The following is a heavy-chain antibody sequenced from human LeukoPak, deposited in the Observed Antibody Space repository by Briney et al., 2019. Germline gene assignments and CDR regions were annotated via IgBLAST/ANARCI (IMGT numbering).Heavy chain of an antibody. CDR3: ASSTQYYDFWSGYYPYYYGMDV. Sequence: ASVKVSCKASGYTFTSYDINWVRQATGQGLEWMGWINPNSGNTGYAQKFQGRVTMTRNTSISTAYMELSSLRSEDTAVYYCASSTQYYDFWSGYYPYYYGMDVWGQGTTVTVSS. CDR1: GYTFTSYD. J-gene: IGHJ6*02. CDR2: INPNSGNT. D-gene: IGHD3-3*01. V-gene: IGHV1-8*01.